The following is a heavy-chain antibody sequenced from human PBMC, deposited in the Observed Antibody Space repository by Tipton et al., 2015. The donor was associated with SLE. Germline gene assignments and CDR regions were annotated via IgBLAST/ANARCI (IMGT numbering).Heavy chain of an antibody. Sequence: TLSLTCTVSGGSISNYYWTWIRQPPGKGLEWIGYIYYSGRTNYNPSLKSRVTISVDTSKNQFSLKLSSVTAADTAVYYCARQPAAFDIWGQGTRVTVSS. CDR1: GGSISNYY. CDR2: IYYSGRT. J-gene: IGHJ3*02. CDR3: ARQPAAFDI. V-gene: IGHV4-59*08.